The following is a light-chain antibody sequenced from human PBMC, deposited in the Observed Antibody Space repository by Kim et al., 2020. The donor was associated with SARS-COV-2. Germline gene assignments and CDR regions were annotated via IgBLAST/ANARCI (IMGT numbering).Light chain of an antibody. CDR3: QQRSNWPAT. Sequence: EIVLTQSPATLSLSPGERATLPCRASQSVSSYLAWYQQKPGQAPRLLIYDASNRATGIPARFSGSGSGTDFTRTISSLEPEDFAVYYCQQRSNWPATFGQGTRLEIK. J-gene: IGKJ5*01. CDR2: DAS. V-gene: IGKV3-11*01. CDR1: QSVSSY.